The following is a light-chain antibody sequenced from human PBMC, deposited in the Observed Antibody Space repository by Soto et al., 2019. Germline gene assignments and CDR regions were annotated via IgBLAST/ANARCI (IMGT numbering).Light chain of an antibody. Sequence: QTVVTQEPSLTVSPGGTVTLTCASNTGEVTSSYYPNWFQQKPGQAPRSLIYSTDNRHSWTPARFSGSLLGGKAALTLSDVQPEDEAEYYCLLYNSDAHRVVFGGGTKLTVL. CDR3: LLYNSDAHRVV. CDR1: TGEVTSSYY. CDR2: STD. V-gene: IGLV7-43*01. J-gene: IGLJ2*01.